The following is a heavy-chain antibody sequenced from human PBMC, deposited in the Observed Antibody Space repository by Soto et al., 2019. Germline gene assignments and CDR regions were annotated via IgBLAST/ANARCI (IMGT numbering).Heavy chain of an antibody. V-gene: IGHV1-18*01. Sequence: GASVKVSCKASGYTFTSYGISWVRQAPGQGLEWMGWISAYNGNTNYAQKLQGRVTMTTDTSTSTAYMELRSLRSDDTAVYYCARALDFDWLSPSDCWGQGTLVTVSS. CDR1: GYTFTSYG. J-gene: IGHJ4*02. D-gene: IGHD3-9*01. CDR2: ISAYNGNT. CDR3: ARALDFDWLSPSDC.